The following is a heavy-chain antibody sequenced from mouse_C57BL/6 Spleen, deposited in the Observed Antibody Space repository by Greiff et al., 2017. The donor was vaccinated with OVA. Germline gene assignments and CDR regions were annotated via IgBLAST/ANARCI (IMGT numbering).Heavy chain of an antibody. CDR3: AREGGLREGFAY. Sequence: EVKLQESGPGLVKPSQSLSLTCSVTGYSITSGYYWNWIRQFPGNKLEWMGYISYDGSNNYNPSLKNRISITRDTSKNQFFLKLNSVTTEDTATYYCAREGGLREGFAYWGQGTLVTVSA. D-gene: IGHD2-4*01. CDR2: ISYDGSN. V-gene: IGHV3-6*01. J-gene: IGHJ3*01. CDR1: GYSITSGYY.